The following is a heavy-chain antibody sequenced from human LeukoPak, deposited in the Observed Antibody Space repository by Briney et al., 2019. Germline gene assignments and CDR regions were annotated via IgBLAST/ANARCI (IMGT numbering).Heavy chain of an antibody. CDR1: GFTFSSYV. CDR2: ISSSSSYT. V-gene: IGHV3-21*05. J-gene: IGHJ6*02. CDR3: ARDGRYYYDSSGSYYYGMDV. Sequence: GGSLRLSCAVTGFTFSSYVMSWVRQAPGKGLEWVSYISSSSSYTNYADSVKGRFTISRDNAKNSLYLQMNSLRAEDTAVYYCARDGRYYYDSSGSYYYGMDVWDQGTTVTVSS. D-gene: IGHD3-22*01.